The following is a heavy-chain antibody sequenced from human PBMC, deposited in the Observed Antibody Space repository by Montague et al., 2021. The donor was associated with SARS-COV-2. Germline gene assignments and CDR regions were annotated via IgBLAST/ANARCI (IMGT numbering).Heavy chain of an antibody. Sequence: SLRLSCSASGFTFSSYAMHWVRQAPGKGLEYVSAISSNGGSTYYXNSVKGRFTISRDNSKNTLYLQMGSLRAEDMAVYYCARDRPITIFGVVIKDYYYYMDVWGKGTTVTVSS. D-gene: IGHD3-3*01. CDR3: ARDRPITIFGVVIKDYYYYMDV. J-gene: IGHJ6*03. V-gene: IGHV3-64*01. CDR1: GFTFSSYA. CDR2: ISSNGGST.